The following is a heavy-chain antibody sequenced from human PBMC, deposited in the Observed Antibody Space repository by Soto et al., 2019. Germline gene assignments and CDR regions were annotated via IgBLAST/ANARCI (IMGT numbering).Heavy chain of an antibody. Sequence: GGSLRLSCAASGFTVSSNYMSWVRQAPGKGLEWVSVIYSGGSTYYADSVKGRFTISRDNSKNTLYLQMNSLRAEDTAVYYCARDRGITGSMGPVDYWGQGTPVTVSS. V-gene: IGHV3-53*01. D-gene: IGHD1-20*01. CDR3: ARDRGITGSMGPVDY. CDR2: IYSGGST. CDR1: GFTVSSNY. J-gene: IGHJ4*02.